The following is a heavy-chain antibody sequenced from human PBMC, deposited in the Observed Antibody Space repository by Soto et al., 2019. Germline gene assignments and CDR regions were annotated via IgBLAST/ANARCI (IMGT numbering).Heavy chain of an antibody. Sequence: QVQLVESGGGVVQPGRSLRLSCAASRFTFSNYGMQWVRQAPGKGLEWVAVISHDGTVKYYADSVKVRVTIPRDNFQNTLYLQLDSLSAEDTAVYYCAKERDTRSSSRFDSLGQGTLFTVSS. CDR1: RFTFSNYG. D-gene: IGHD5-18*01. CDR3: AKERDTRSSSRFDS. CDR2: ISHDGTVK. V-gene: IGHV3-30*18. J-gene: IGHJ4*02.